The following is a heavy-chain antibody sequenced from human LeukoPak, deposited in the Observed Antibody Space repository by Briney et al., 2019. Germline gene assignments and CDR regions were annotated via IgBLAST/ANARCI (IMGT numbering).Heavy chain of an antibody. J-gene: IGHJ5*02. V-gene: IGHV3-23*01. CDR1: GFTFNIYA. CDR3: AKSIGSGSLLVWFDP. Sequence: GGSLRLSCAASGFTFNIYAMTWVRQSPGKGLEWVSGIRGSGESTYYADSVKGRFTISRDNSKNTLFLRMNSLRAEDTAVYYCAKSIGSGSLLVWFDPWGPGTLVTVAS. CDR2: IRGSGEST. D-gene: IGHD3-10*01.